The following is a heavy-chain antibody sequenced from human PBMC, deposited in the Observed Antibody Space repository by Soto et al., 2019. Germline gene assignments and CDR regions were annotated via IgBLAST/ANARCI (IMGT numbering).Heavy chain of an antibody. V-gene: IGHV4-39*01. Sequence: QLLLQESGPGLVKPSETLSLTCTVSGDSSTTYVTYWAWIRQPPGKGLEWIGTVHESGTTYSRPSLKSRLTMSVDTFKNQVSLRLNSVTAADSAVYFCARPFYGGNPGYTFDIWGQGTLVTVSS. CDR1: GDSSTTYVTY. J-gene: IGHJ3*02. D-gene: IGHD4-17*01. CDR3: ARPFYGGNPGYTFDI. CDR2: VHESGTT.